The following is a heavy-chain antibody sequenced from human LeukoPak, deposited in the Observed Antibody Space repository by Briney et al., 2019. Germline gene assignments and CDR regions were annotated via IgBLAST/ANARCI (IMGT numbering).Heavy chain of an antibody. CDR3: ARDKKVLWFGELPYGYYYYGMDV. Sequence: APVEVSFKASGYTFTGYYMHWVRQAPGQGLEWMGWINPNSGGTNYAQKFQGRVTMTRDTSISTAYMELSRLRSDDTAVYYCARDKKVLWFGELPYGYYYYGMDVWGQGTTVTVSS. V-gene: IGHV1-2*02. CDR1: GYTFTGYY. J-gene: IGHJ6*02. D-gene: IGHD3-10*01. CDR2: INPNSGGT.